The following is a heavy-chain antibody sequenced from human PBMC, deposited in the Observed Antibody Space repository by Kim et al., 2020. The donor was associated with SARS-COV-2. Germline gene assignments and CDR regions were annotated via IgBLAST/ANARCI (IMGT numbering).Heavy chain of an antibody. D-gene: IGHD3-10*01. Sequence: SETLSLTCTVSSGSINFSYWNWIRLPPGKGLEWIGYIYYSGSTNYNPSLKSRVTISVDTSKNHFSLKLSSVTAADTAVYYCARGFGFGESWGYYYYYAMDVWGQGTTVTVSS. V-gene: IGHV4-59*13. CDR1: SGSINFSY. CDR3: ARGFGFGESWGYYYYYAMDV. J-gene: IGHJ6*02. CDR2: IYYSGST.